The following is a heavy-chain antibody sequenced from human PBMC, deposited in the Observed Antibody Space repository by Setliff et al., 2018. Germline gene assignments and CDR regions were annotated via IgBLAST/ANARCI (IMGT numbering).Heavy chain of an antibody. CDR2: LSYNGNA. J-gene: IGHJ4*02. V-gene: IGHV4-39*01. Sequence: SETLSLTCIVSGDSISSNSHYWGWIRQPPGKGLEWLGTLSYNGNAYYTPSLKSRVTISIDKSKNQFSLKLSSVTAADTAVYYCARHPIAMSTIISYFDYWGQGTLVTVSS. CDR3: ARHPIAMSTIISYFDY. D-gene: IGHD3-10*01. CDR1: GDSISSNSHY.